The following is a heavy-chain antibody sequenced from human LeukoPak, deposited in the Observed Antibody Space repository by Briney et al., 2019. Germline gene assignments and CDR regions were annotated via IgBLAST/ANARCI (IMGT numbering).Heavy chain of an antibody. CDR2: IYYSGST. D-gene: IGHD2-2*01. Sequence: PSETLSLTCTVSGGSISSSSYYWGWIRQPPGKGLEWIGIIYYSGSTYYYLSLKSPLTISVDTSKNQFSLRLSSVTATDTAVYYCARRGYCSSTSCYEYWFDPWGQGTLVTVSS. CDR3: ARRGYCSSTSCYEYWFDP. V-gene: IGHV4-39*01. J-gene: IGHJ5*02. CDR1: GGSISSSSYY.